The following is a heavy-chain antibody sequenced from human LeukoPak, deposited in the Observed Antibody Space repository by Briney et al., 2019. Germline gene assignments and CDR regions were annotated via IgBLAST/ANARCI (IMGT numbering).Heavy chain of an antibody. CDR2: INPNSGGT. V-gene: IGHV1-2*06. D-gene: IGHD3-10*01. J-gene: IGHJ5*02. CDR3: ARDRVTMVRGVKGGYNWFDP. CDR1: GYTFSGYY. Sequence: ASVKVSCKASGYTFSGYYMHWVRQAPGQGLEWMGRINPNSGGTNYAQKFQGRVTMTRDTSISTAYMELSRLRSDDTAVYYCARDRVTMVRGVKGGYNWFDPWGQGTLVTVSS.